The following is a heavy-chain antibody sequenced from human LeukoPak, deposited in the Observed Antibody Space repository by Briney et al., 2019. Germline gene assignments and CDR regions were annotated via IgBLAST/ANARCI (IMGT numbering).Heavy chain of an antibody. J-gene: IGHJ4*02. CDR2: ISWNSGSI. V-gene: IGHV3-9*01. Sequence: PGGSLRLSCAASGFTFDDYAMHWVRQAPGKGLEWVSGISWNSGSIGYADSVKGRFTISRDNAKNSLYLQMNSLRAEDTALYYCAKVQPGYSYYFDYWGQGTLVTVSS. D-gene: IGHD4-23*01. CDR3: AKVQPGYSYYFDY. CDR1: GFTFDDYA.